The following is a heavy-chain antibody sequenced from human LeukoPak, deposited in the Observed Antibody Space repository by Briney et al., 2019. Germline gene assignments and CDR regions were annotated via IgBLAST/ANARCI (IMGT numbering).Heavy chain of an antibody. D-gene: IGHD1-26*01. CDR3: ARYREWENKDAFDI. Sequence: ASVKVSCKASGYTFTGYYMHWARQAPGQGLEWMGWINPNSGGTNYAQKFQGRVTMTRDTSISTAYMELSRLRSDDTAVYYCARYREWENKDAFDIWGQGTMVTVSS. J-gene: IGHJ3*02. CDR2: INPNSGGT. V-gene: IGHV1-2*02. CDR1: GYTFTGYY.